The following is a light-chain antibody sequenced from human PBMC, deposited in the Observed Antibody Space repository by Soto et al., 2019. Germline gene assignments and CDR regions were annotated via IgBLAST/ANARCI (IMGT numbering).Light chain of an antibody. J-gene: IGLJ1*01. CDR1: SSDVGDYNS. CDR3: CSYVGSYSYV. CDR2: DVS. V-gene: IGLV2-11*01. Sequence: QSALTQPRSVSGSPGQSVTVSCIGTSSDVGDYNSVSWYLLHPGKAPKLMIYDVSKRPSGVPDRFSGSKSGNTASLTISGLQAEDEADYYCCSYVGSYSYVFGIGTKVTVL.